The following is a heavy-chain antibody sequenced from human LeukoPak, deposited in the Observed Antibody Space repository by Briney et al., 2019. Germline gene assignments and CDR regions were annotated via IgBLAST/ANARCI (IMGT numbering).Heavy chain of an antibody. D-gene: IGHD3-22*01. J-gene: IGHJ4*02. CDR1: GYTLTELS. V-gene: IGHV1-24*01. CDR2: FDPEDGET. Sequence: ASVKVSCKVSGYTLTELSMHWVRQAPGKGLEWMGGFDPEDGETIYAQKFQGRVTMTEDTSTDTAYMELSSLRSEDTAVYYCATGGGYYYDIDYWGQGTLVTVSS. CDR3: ATGGGYYYDIDY.